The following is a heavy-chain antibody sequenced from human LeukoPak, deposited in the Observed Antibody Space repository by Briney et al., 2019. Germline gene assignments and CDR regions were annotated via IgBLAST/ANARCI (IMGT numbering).Heavy chain of an antibody. Sequence: GGSLRLSCAASGFTLSSYGMHWVRQAPGKGLEWVVVMWYDGSNKYYADSLKGRFTISRDNSKNTLYLQMNSLRAEDTAVYYCATVVPAAPDAFDIWGRGTMVTVSS. CDR2: MWYDGSNK. J-gene: IGHJ3*02. CDR1: GFTLSSYG. CDR3: ATVVPAAPDAFDI. D-gene: IGHD2-2*01. V-gene: IGHV3-33*01.